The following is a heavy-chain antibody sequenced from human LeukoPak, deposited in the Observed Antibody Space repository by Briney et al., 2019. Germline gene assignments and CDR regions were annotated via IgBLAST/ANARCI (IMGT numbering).Heavy chain of an antibody. CDR3: ARQGRYCSSTSCYGLRTAKVGSWFDP. D-gene: IGHD2-2*01. CDR2: IYHSGST. CDR1: GGCISSSNW. V-gene: IGHV4-4*02. J-gene: IGHJ5*02. Sequence: SETLSVTCAVSGGCISSSNWWSWVRQPPGKGLEWIGEIYHSGSTNYNPSLKSRVTISVDKSKNQFSLKLSSVTAADTAVYYCARQGRYCSSTSCYGLRTAKVGSWFDPWGQGTLVTVSS.